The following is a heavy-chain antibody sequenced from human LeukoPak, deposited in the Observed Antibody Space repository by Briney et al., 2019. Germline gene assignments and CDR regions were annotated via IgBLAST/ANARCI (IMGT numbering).Heavy chain of an antibody. J-gene: IGHJ4*02. CDR2: IKQDGSEK. D-gene: IGHD5-18*01. CDR1: GFTFSSYW. CDR3: AKQPDKGYSYGYWGYFDY. Sequence: GGSLRLSCAASGFTFSSYWMSWVRQAPGKGLEWVANIKQDGSEKYYVDSVKGRFTVSRDNAKNSLYLQMNSLGAEDTAVYYCAKQPDKGYSYGYWGYFDYWGQGTLVTVSS. V-gene: IGHV3-7*01.